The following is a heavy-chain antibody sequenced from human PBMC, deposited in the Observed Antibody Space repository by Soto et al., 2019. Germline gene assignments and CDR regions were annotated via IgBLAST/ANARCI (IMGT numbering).Heavy chain of an antibody. V-gene: IGHV4-34*01. CDR1: GGSFSGYY. J-gene: IGHJ4*02. D-gene: IGHD2-15*01. CDR3: ARGGNCSGGSCYGNFDY. Sequence: SETLSLTCAVYGGSFSGYYWSWIRQPPGKGLEWIGEINHSGSTNYNPSLKSRVTISVDTSKNQFSLKLSSVTAADTAVYYCARGGNCSGGSCYGNFDYWGQGTLVTVSS. CDR2: INHSGST.